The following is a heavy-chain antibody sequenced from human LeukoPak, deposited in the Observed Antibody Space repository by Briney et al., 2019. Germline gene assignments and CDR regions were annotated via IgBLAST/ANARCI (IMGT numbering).Heavy chain of an antibody. Sequence: PGGSLRLSCAASGFTFTTYWMSWVRQAPGKGLEWVANIQQDGTEKYYVDSVKGRFTISRDNAKNSLYLQMNSLRVEDTAVYYCAKDWISYYFDYWGQGTLVTVSS. J-gene: IGHJ4*02. CDR3: AKDWISYYFDY. CDR2: IQQDGTEK. V-gene: IGHV3-7*01. D-gene: IGHD2-2*03. CDR1: GFTFTTYW.